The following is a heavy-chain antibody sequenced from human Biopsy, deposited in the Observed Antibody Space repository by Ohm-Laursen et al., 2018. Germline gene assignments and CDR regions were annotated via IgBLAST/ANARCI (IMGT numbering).Heavy chain of an antibody. V-gene: IGHV1-69*13. CDR3: ASSNSGTYDV. CDR1: GGTFSSDA. J-gene: IGHJ6*02. D-gene: IGHD1-26*01. CDR2: IIPMFGPA. Sequence: EASVKVSCKASGGTFSSDAITWVRQAPGQGLEWMGGIIPMFGPANYAQKFQGRVTITADESTSTAYMELSSLRSEDTAVYYCASSNSGTYDVWGQGTTVTVSS.